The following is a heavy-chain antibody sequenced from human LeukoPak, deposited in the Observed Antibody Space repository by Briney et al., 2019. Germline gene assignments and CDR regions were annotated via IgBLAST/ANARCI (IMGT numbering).Heavy chain of an antibody. CDR3: ARDRGSSGYNFDY. Sequence: GGSLRLSCAASGFTFSSYWMSWVRQAPGKGLEWVANIKQDGSVKYYVDSVKGRFTISRDNAKNSLYLQMNSLRAEDTAVYYCARDRGSSGYNFDYWGQGTLVTVSS. J-gene: IGHJ4*02. CDR1: GFTFSSYW. V-gene: IGHV3-7*01. CDR2: IKQDGSVK. D-gene: IGHD3-22*01.